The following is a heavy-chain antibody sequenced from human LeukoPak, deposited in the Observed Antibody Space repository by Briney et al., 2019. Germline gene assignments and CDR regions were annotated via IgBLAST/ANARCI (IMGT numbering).Heavy chain of an antibody. CDR2: IWYDGSNK. Sequence: GRSLRLSCAASGFTFSSYGMHWVRQAPGKGLEWVAVIWYDGSNKYYADSVKGRFTISRDNSKNTLYLQMNSLRAEDTAVYYCARDQIRIADYYYGMDVWGQGTTVTVSS. CDR3: ARDQIRIADYYYGMDV. J-gene: IGHJ6*02. CDR1: GFTFSSYG. D-gene: IGHD2-21*01. V-gene: IGHV3-33*08.